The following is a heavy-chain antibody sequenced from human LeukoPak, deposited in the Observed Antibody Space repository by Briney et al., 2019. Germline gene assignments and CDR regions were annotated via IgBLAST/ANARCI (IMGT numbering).Heavy chain of an antibody. V-gene: IGHV1-46*01. J-gene: IGHJ4*02. CDR2: INPSGGSI. CDR1: GYTLTTYY. D-gene: IGHD3-9*01. CDR3: ARGSRPVYNLLTGKRYFDY. Sequence: GASVKVSCKASGYTLTTYYVHWVRQAPGQGLEWMGIINPSGGSITYAQKFRGRLTMTRDMSTSTVYMELSSLRSEDTAVYYCARGSRPVYNLLTGKRYFDYWGQGTLLTVSS.